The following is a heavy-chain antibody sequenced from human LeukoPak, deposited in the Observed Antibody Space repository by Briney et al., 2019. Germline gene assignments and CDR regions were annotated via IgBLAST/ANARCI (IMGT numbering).Heavy chain of an antibody. CDR2: IYYSGST. J-gene: IGHJ4*02. Sequence: SETLSLTCTVSGGSISSHYWSWIRQPPGKGLEWIGYIYYSGSTNYNPSLKSRVTISVDTSKNQFSLKLSSVTAADTAVYYCVRGRGYVDYWGQGTLVTVSS. CDR3: VRGRGYVDY. CDR1: GGSISSHY. V-gene: IGHV4-59*11.